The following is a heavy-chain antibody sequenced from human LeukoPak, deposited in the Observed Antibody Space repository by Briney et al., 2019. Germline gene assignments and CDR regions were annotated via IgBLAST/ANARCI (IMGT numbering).Heavy chain of an antibody. CDR1: GGTFSSYA. CDR3: ATEPYSSSWYVPNSYYYYMDV. D-gene: IGHD6-13*01. J-gene: IGHJ6*03. Sequence: ASVKVSCKASGGTFSSYAISWVRQAPGQGLEWMGGIIPIFGTANYAQKFQGRVTITADKSTSTAYMELSSLRSEDTAVYYCATEPYSSSWYVPNSYYYYMDVWGKGTTVTVSS. V-gene: IGHV1-69*06. CDR2: IIPIFGTA.